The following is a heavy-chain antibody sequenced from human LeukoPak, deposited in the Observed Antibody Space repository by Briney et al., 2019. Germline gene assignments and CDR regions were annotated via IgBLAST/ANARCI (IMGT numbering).Heavy chain of an antibody. D-gene: IGHD6-13*01. V-gene: IGHV4-59*01. CDR1: GGSISSYY. J-gene: IGHJ4*02. CDR3: ASFLAGVFDY. CDR2: IYYSGST. Sequence: DPSETLSLTCTVSGGSISSYYWSWIRQPPGRGLEWIGYIYYSGSTNYNPSLKSRVTISVDTSKNQFSLKLSSVTAADTAVYYCASFLAGVFDYWGRGTLVTVSS.